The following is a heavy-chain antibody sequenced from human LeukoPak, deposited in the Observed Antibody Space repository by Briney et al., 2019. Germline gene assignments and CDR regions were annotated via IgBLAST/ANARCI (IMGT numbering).Heavy chain of an antibody. J-gene: IGHJ4*02. D-gene: IGHD6-13*01. Sequence: PGGSLRLSCAASGFTFSSYAMSWVRQAPGKGLEWVSAISGSGGSTYYADSVKGRFTISRDNAKNSLYLQMNSLRAEDTALYYCARAVAAAGTDYWGQGTLVTVSS. V-gene: IGHV3-23*01. CDR2: ISGSGGST. CDR1: GFTFSSYA. CDR3: ARAVAAAGTDY.